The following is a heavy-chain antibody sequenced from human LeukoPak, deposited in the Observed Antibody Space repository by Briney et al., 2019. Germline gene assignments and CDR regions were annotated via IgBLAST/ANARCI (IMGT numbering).Heavy chain of an antibody. CDR2: IYYSGST. V-gene: IGHV4-59*01. CDR1: GGSISSYY. Sequence: PSETLSLTCTVSGGSISSYYWSWIRQPPGKGLEWIGYIYYSGSTNYNPSLKSRVTISLDTSKNQFSLKLSSVTAADTAVYYCARAVTDNYGVYNWFDPWGQGTLVTVSS. D-gene: IGHD4-11*01. CDR3: ARAVTDNYGVYNWFDP. J-gene: IGHJ5*02.